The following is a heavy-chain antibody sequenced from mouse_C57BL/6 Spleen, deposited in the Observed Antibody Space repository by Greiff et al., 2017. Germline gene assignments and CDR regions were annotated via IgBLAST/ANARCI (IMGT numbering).Heavy chain of an antibody. CDR1: GFTFSSYG. CDR3: ARQPAHFDY. J-gene: IGHJ2*01. CDR2: ISSGGSYT. Sequence: EVKLVESGGDLVKPGGSLKLSCAASGFTFSSYGMSWVRQTPDKRLEWVATISSGGSYTYYPDSVKGRFTISRDNAKNTLYLQMSSLKSEDTAMYDCARQPAHFDYWGQGTTLTVSS. V-gene: IGHV5-6*01.